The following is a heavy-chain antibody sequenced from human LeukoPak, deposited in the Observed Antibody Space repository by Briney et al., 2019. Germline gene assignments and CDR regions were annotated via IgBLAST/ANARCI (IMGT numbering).Heavy chain of an antibody. V-gene: IGHV1-2*02. D-gene: IGHD6-13*01. CDR3: AIDPERVLAAAGGVNWFDP. CDR2: INPNSGGT. J-gene: IGHJ5*02. Sequence: ASVKVSCKASGYTFTGYYMHWVRQAPGQGLEWMGWINPNSGGTNYAQKFQGRVTMARDTSISTAYMELSRLRSDDTAVYYCAIDPERVLAAAGGVNWFDPWGQGTLVTVSS. CDR1: GYTFTGYY.